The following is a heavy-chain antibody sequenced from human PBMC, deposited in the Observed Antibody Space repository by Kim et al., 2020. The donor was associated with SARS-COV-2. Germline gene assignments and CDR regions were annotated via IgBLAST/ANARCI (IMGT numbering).Heavy chain of an antibody. V-gene: IGHV4-4*07. D-gene: IGHD3-16*01. CDR3: AKDACESSTCYHNWFNH. Sequence: SETLSLTCTVSGGSMTNYYWSWIRQPAGKGLEWVGRIHTSGNTNYSPSLKSRVSMSIYMSKNQFSLKLTSVTAADTAMYYCAKDACESSTCYHNWFNHWG. CDR1: GGSMTNYY. CDR2: IHTSGNT. J-gene: IGHJ5*02.